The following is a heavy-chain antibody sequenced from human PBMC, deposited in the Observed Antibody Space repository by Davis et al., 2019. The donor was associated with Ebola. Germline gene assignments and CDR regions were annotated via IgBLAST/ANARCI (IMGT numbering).Heavy chain of an antibody. J-gene: IGHJ6*02. CDR2: IIPIFGTA. Sequence: SVKVSCKASGGTFSSYAISWVRQAPGQGLEWMGGIIPIFGTANYAQKFQGRVTITRDTSASTAYMELSSLRSEDTAVYYCARVQMNDFWSGYHYGMDVWGQGTTVTVSS. D-gene: IGHD3-3*01. CDR1: GGTFSSYA. V-gene: IGHV1-69*05. CDR3: ARVQMNDFWSGYHYGMDV.